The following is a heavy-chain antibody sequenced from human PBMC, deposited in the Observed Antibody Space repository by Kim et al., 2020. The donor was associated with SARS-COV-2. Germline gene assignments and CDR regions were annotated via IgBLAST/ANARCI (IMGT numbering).Heavy chain of an antibody. J-gene: IGHJ4*02. Sequence: VKGRFTSSRDNAKNSLYLQMNSLRAEDTAVYYCAREPARSWLARGYFDYWGQGTLVTVSS. D-gene: IGHD6-19*01. CDR3: AREPARSWLARGYFDY. V-gene: IGHV3-21*01.